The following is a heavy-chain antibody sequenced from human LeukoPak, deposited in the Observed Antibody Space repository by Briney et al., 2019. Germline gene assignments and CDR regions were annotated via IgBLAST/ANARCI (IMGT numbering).Heavy chain of an antibody. V-gene: IGHV3-7*01. CDR2: INQDGSEK. CDR3: VRAIGSNTL. J-gene: IGHJ4*02. CDR1: GFTFTTYW. D-gene: IGHD4-23*01. Sequence: GGSLRLSCAASGFTFTTYWMSWVRQAPGKVLEWVANINQDGSEKYYVDSVKGRFTISRDNAKNSLYLQMNSLRAEDTAVFFCVRAIGSNTLWGQGTLVTVSS.